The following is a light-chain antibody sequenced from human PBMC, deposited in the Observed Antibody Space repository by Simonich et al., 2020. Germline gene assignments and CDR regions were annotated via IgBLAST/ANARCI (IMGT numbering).Light chain of an antibody. CDR1: QSVLYSSNNKNY. J-gene: IGKJ1*01. CDR2: WEA. V-gene: IGKV4-1*01. CDR3: QQYYSTPLT. Sequence: DIVMTQSTDSLAVSLGERATINCKSSQSVLYSSNNKNYIAWYQQKPGQPPKLLIYWEATRESGVPDRFSGSGSGTDFTLTISSLQAEDVAVYYCQQYYSTPLTFGQGTKVEIK.